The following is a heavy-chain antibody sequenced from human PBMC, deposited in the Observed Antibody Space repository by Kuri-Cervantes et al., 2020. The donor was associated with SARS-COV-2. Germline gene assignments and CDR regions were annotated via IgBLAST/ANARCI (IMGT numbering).Heavy chain of an antibody. V-gene: IGHV4-34*01. D-gene: IGHD3-3*01. J-gene: IGHJ3*02. Sequence: SETLSLTCAVYGGSFSGYYWSWIRQPPGKGLEWIGEINHSGSTNYNPSLKSRVTISVDTSKNQFSLKLSSVTAADTAVYYCARGKSLYYDFWSGYLDAFDIWGQGTMVTVSS. CDR1: GGSFSGYY. CDR3: ARGKSLYYDFWSGYLDAFDI. CDR2: INHSGST.